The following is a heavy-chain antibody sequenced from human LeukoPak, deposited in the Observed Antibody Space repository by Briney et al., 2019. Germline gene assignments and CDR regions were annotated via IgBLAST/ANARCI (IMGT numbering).Heavy chain of an antibody. D-gene: IGHD5-24*01. Sequence: GGSPRLSCAASGFTFSSYSISWVRQAPGKGLEWVSSITSSGAYIDYADSVKDRFTISRDNSKNSLYLQMNSLRAEDTAVYYCARVTFGATTNNYYFYHMDVWGKGTSVTVSS. CDR3: ARVTFGATTNNYYFYHMDV. V-gene: IGHV3-21*01. CDR2: ITSSGAYI. J-gene: IGHJ6*03. CDR1: GFTFSSYS.